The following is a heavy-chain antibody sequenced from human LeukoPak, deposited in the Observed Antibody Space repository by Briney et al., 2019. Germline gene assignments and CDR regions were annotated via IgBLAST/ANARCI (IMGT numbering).Heavy chain of an antibody. Sequence: ASVKVSCKASGYTFTSYGISWVRQAPGQGLEWMGWINPNSGGTNYAQKFQGRVTMTRDTSISTAYMELSRLRSDDTAVYYCATTGDYDAFDIWGQGAMVTVSS. J-gene: IGHJ3*02. D-gene: IGHD4-17*01. CDR3: ATTGDYDAFDI. CDR1: GYTFTSYG. CDR2: INPNSGGT. V-gene: IGHV1-2*02.